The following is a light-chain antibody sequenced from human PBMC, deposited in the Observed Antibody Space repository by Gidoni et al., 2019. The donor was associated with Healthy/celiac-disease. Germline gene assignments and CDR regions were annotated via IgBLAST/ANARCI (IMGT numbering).Light chain of an antibody. V-gene: IGKV1-39*01. J-gene: IGKJ2*01. Sequence: DIQMTPSPPSLSASVGDRVTITCRAIQSTSSYLNWYQQKPGKAPRPLIYAASSLQSGVPSRLSGSGSGTDFTLTISSLQPEDFATYYCQQSYSTPYTFGQGTKLEIK. CDR2: AAS. CDR3: QQSYSTPYT. CDR1: QSTSSY.